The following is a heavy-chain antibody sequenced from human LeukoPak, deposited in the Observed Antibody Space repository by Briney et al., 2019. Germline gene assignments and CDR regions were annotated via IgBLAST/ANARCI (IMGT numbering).Heavy chain of an antibody. CDR3: ARDLSEKYCIDY. CDR1: GFTFSSYW. CDR2: IKQDGSEK. V-gene: IGHV3-7*01. J-gene: IGHJ4*02. Sequence: GGSLRLSCAASGFTFSSYWMSWVRQAPGKGLEWVANIKQDGSEKYYVDFVKGRFTISRDNAKNSLYLQMNSLRAEDTAIYYCARDLSEKYCIDYWGQGTLVTVSS. D-gene: IGHD2-8*02.